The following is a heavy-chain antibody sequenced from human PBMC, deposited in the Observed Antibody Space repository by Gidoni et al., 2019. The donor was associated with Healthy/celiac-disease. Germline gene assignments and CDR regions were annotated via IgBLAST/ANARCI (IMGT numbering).Heavy chain of an antibody. CDR2: IYYSGST. D-gene: IGHD5-18*01. V-gene: IGHV4-39*07. Sequence: QLQLQESGPGLVKPSETLSLTCTVSGASISSSSYYWGWIRQPPGKGLELIGSIYYSGSTYYNPSLKSRVTIAVDTSKNQFSLKLSSVTAADTAVYYCAREAPSYGLSGYFDLWGRGTLVTVSS. CDR3: AREAPSYGLSGYFDL. CDR1: GASISSSSYY. J-gene: IGHJ2*01.